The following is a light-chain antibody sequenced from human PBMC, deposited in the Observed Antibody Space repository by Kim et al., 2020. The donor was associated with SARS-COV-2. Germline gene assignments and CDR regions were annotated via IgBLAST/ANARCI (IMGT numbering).Light chain of an antibody. V-gene: IGKV1-6*01. Sequence: QVTQSPSSLSASVGDRVTITCRASQAIGSDLGWYQQKPGKAPKLLVYAASTLQSGVPSRFSGSGSGTAFTLTISSLQPEDFATYYCLQNYNYPWTFGQGTKVEIK. CDR3: LQNYNYPWT. J-gene: IGKJ1*01. CDR2: AAS. CDR1: QAIGSD.